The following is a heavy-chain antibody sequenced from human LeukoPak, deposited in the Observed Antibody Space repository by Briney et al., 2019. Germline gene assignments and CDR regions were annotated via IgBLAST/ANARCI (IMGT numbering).Heavy chain of an antibody. D-gene: IGHD4-17*01. CDR1: GLSFSSYA. Sequence: PGGSLRLSCAASGLSFSSYAMHWVRQAPGKGLEWVAVISYGGTEKYYGDSVKGRFTISRDNSKNTLYLQMNSLRAEDTALYYCARDGHGVPLDYWGQGTLVTVSP. CDR2: ISYGGTEK. J-gene: IGHJ4*02. CDR3: ARDGHGVPLDY. V-gene: IGHV3-30-3*01.